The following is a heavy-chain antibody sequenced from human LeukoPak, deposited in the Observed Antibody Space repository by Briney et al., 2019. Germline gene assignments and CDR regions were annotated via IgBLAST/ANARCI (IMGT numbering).Heavy chain of an antibody. CDR2: ISWDESTT. CDR1: GLSIGDNS. CDR3: ARGPNRWWVVSRNWGMDV. Sequence: GGSLSLSCAASGLSIGDNSLHWVGQAPGKGLEWVSLISWDESTTYYSDSVKGRFTVSRDSSKNSLHLQMNSLRTEDTALYYCARGPNRWWVVSRNWGMDVWGQGTTVTVSS. D-gene: IGHD2-15*01. J-gene: IGHJ6*02. V-gene: IGHV3-43*01.